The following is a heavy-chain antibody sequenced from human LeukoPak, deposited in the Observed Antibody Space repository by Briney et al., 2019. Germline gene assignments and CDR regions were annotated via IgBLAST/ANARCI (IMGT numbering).Heavy chain of an antibody. CDR3: ARGPSGYHNT. V-gene: IGHV3-21*01. D-gene: IGHD5-12*01. J-gene: IGHJ4*02. CDR1: GFTFNTHS. Sequence: AGGSLRLSCVASGFTFNTHSMNWVRQAPGKGLEWISSISSSSSYTYYADSVKGRFTISRDNAKNTLYLQMNSLRAEDTAVYYCARGPSGYHNTGGQGTLVTVSS. CDR2: ISSSSSYT.